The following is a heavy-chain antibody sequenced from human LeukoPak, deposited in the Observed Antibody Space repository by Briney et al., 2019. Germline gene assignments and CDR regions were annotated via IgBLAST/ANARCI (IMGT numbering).Heavy chain of an antibody. J-gene: IGHJ6*02. D-gene: IGHD5-18*01. CDR2: ISSSSSYI. CDR1: GFTFSSYS. V-gene: IGHV3-21*01. CDR3: AREGWIQLSDYYYYYGMDV. Sequence: GGSLRLSCAASGFTFSSYSMNWVRQAPGKGLEWVASISSSSSYIYYADSVKGRFTISRDNAKNSLYLQMNSLRAEDTAVYYCAREGWIQLSDYYYYYGMDVWGQGTTVTVSS.